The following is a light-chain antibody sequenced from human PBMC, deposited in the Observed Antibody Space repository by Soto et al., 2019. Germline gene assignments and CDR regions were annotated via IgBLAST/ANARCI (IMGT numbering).Light chain of an antibody. CDR2: AQS. CDR3: QQRSQWPTST. J-gene: IGKJ5*01. CDR1: QGFXND. V-gene: IGKV3-11*01. Sequence: TQSAAAVSLSPGERATLSCRASQGFXNDLVWYQRKPGQAPRVLSXAQSNRATGIPARFIGSGSGKDSTLTISSLEPEYFSAYFCQQRSQWPTSTFGQGTRLDIK.